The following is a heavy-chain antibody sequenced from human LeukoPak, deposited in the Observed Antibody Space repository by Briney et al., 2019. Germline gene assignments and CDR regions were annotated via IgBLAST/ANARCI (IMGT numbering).Heavy chain of an antibody. CDR3: AREEEDGSGSYYWGGTGLFDF. D-gene: IGHD3-10*01. CDR2: IMPDGSVK. J-gene: IGHJ4*02. V-gene: IGHV3-7*01. CDR1: GVTFSSYT. Sequence: GASVKLSCEASGVTFSSYTINWVRQAPGQGLEWVANIMPDGSVKNYVETVKGRVTISRDNAKNSLYLQMNNLRVEDTAVYYCAREEEDGSGSYYWGGTGLFDFWGQGTLVTVSS.